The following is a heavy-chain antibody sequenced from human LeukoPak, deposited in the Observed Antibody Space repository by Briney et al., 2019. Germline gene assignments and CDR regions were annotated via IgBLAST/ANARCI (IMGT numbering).Heavy chain of an antibody. Sequence: ASVKVSCKASGHTFTSYDINWVRQVTGQGLEWMGWMNPNSGNTGYAQKFQGRVTMTRDMSTSTVYMELSSLRYEDTAVYYCARLEPSLRGPTFDYWGQGTPVTVSS. V-gene: IGHV1-8*02. CDR1: GHTFTSYD. CDR3: ARLEPSLRGPTFDY. CDR2: MNPNSGNT. J-gene: IGHJ4*02. D-gene: IGHD4-17*01.